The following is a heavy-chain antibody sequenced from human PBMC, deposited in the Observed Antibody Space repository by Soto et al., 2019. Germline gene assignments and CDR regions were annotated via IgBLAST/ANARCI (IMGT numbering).Heavy chain of an antibody. CDR1: GYTFTSYA. CDR3: AREGANIVLVPGARGCLDP. V-gene: IGHV1-3*01. D-gene: IGHD2-2*01. Sequence: ASVKVPCKASGYTFTSYAMHVVRKAPGQRLEWMGWINAGNGNTKYSQKFQGRVTIARDTSAGKSYIAPRSLRSEDTAVYYCAREGANIVLVPGARGCLDPWGQGTLVTVPS. CDR2: INAGNGNT. J-gene: IGHJ5*02.